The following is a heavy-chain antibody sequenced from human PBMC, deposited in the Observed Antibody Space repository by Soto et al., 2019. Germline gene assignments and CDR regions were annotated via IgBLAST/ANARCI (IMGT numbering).Heavy chain of an antibody. J-gene: IGHJ5*02. CDR2: INAGNGNT. Sequence: AASVKVSFKASGYTFTRYAMHWVRQAPGQRLEWMGWINAGNGNTKYSQKFQGRVTISRDTSASTAYMELNSLRSEDTAVYYCARGVLVVVVARDNWFDPWGQGTLVTVSS. D-gene: IGHD2-15*01. CDR3: ARGVLVVVVARDNWFDP. V-gene: IGHV1-3*01. CDR1: GYTFTRYA.